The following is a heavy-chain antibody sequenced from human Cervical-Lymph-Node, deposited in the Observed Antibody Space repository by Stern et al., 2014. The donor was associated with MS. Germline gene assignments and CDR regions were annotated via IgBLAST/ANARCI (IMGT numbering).Heavy chain of an antibody. D-gene: IGHD3-3*01. CDR1: GFTFSSYA. Sequence: EVQLVESGGGLVQPGGSLRLSCAASGFTFSSYAMSWVRQAPEKGLEWVSTISGSGDSTYYADSVKGRFTISRDNSKNTLYLQMNSLRAEDTAVYYCAKDNKYYDFWSGWGQGTLVTVSS. J-gene: IGHJ4*02. CDR2: ISGSGDST. CDR3: AKDNKYYDFWSG. V-gene: IGHV3-23*04.